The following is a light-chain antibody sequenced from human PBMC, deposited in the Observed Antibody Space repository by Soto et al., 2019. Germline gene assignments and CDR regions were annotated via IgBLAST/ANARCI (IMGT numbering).Light chain of an antibody. Sequence: QSVLTQPASVSGSPGQSITISCIGTNSDLGTYNSVSWYQQHPDKAPQLIIYDVRYRPSGVSDRFSDSMSGATASLIISGLQADEEADYYCYSYYPKIRHHVLGTGHKLTVL. J-gene: IGLJ1*01. CDR1: NSDLGTYNS. CDR3: YSYYPKIRHHV. V-gene: IGLV2-14*03. CDR2: DVR.